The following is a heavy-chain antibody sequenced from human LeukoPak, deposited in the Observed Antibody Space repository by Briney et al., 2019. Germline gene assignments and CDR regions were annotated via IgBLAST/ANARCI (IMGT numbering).Heavy chain of an antibody. CDR3: GRGYSGSGY. CDR2: RKQDGSEK. Sequence: PGGSLRLSYTGWGCIWGGCWMGWVRQAPGTGRERGASRKQDGSEKYYVDSVRGRFAISRDNGKNSLYLQMNSLRAEDTAVYYCGRGYSGSGYWGQGTLVIVSS. CDR1: GCIWGGCW. D-gene: IGHD5-12*01. J-gene: IGHJ4*02. V-gene: IGHV3-7*01.